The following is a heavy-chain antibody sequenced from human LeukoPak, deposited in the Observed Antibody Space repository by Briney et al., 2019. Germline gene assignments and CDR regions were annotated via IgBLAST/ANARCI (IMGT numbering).Heavy chain of an antibody. CDR1: ASGDDFRSHS. V-gene: IGHV3-21*05. D-gene: IGHD1-1*01. CDR3: AREWNSRATFDY. CDR2: IHSSGNYI. J-gene: IGHJ4*02. Sequence: GGSLRLSCRASASGDDFRSHSMNWVRQAPGKGLEWISYIHSSGNYIFDAASVKGRFTVSRDNARNSLYLQMNSLRVEDTAMYYCAREWNSRATFDYWGQGTLVTVSP.